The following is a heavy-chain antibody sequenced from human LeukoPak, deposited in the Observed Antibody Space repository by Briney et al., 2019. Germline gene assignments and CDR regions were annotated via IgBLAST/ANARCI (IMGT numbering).Heavy chain of an antibody. CDR2: IYYSGST. CDR3: ARKLVRGVSAFDI. Sequence: SETLSLTFTVSGGSISSYYWSWIRQPPGKGLEWIGYIYYSGSTNYNPSLKSRVTISVDTSKNQFSLKLSSVTAADTAVYYCARKLVRGVSAFDIWGQGTMVTVSS. J-gene: IGHJ3*02. CDR1: GGSISSYY. V-gene: IGHV4-59*01. D-gene: IGHD3-10*01.